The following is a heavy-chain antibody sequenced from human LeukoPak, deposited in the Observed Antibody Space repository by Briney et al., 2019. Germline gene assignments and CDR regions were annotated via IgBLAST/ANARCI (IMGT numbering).Heavy chain of an antibody. CDR1: GYTFTGYY. V-gene: IGHV1-2*02. J-gene: IGHJ4*02. CDR3: ARSGGGLGY. D-gene: IGHD5-12*01. Sequence: ASVKVSCKASGYTFTGYYMHWVRQAPGQGLEWMGWINPKRGDTRYAQNLQGRVTMTTDTSNSTAYMELSDLTSDDTAVYYCARSGGGLGYWGQGTRVTVSS. CDR2: INPKRGDT.